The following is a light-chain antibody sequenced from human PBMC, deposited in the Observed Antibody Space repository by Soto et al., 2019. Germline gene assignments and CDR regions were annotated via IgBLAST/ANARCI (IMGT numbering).Light chain of an antibody. CDR3: QQYGSSGP. V-gene: IGKV3-20*01. J-gene: IGKJ1*01. CDR1: QSVGNF. CDR2: NAS. Sequence: SQSPGALSLSPGERATLSFRARQSVGNFLAWYQHRPGQAPRLLILNASTRATGIPPRFSGSGSGTDFTLTISRLEPEDFAVYYCQQYGSSGPFGQGTKV.